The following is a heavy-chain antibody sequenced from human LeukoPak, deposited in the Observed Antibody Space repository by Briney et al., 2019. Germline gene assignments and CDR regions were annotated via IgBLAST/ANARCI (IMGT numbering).Heavy chain of an antibody. CDR1: GYTFTSYG. J-gene: IGHJ4*02. D-gene: IGHD1-26*01. V-gene: IGHV1-18*01. CDR2: ISAYNGNT. CDR3: ARGQWVDILYYFDY. Sequence: ASVKVSCKASGYTFTSYGISWVRQAPGQGLEWMGWISAYNGNTNYAQKLQGRVTMTTDTSTSTAYMELRSLRSDDTAVYYWARGQWVDILYYFDYWGQGTLVTVAS.